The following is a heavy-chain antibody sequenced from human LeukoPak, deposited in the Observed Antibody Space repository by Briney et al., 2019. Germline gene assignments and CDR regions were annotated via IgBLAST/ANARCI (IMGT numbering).Heavy chain of an antibody. V-gene: IGHV3-30*04. D-gene: IGHD6-19*01. CDR1: GFTFSSYA. J-gene: IGHJ4*02. CDR2: ISYDGSNK. CDR3: AREDSSGLDY. Sequence: GGSLRLSCAASGFTFSSYAMHWVRQPPGKGLEWVAVISYDGSNKYYADSVKGRFTISRDNSKNSLYLQMNSLRAEDTAIYYCAREDSSGLDYWGQGTLVTVSS.